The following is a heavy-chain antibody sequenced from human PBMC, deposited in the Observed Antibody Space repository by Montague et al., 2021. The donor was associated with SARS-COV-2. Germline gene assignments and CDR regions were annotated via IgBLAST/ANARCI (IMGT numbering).Heavy chain of an antibody. Sequence: SETLSLTCAVSGGSISSYYWSWIRQPPGKGLEWIGYMYYSGSTNYNPSLKRRVTLSVDTSTNQFSLKLSSVTAADTAVYYCARDFDYWGQGTLVTVSS. V-gene: IGHV4-59*13. CDR1: GGSISSYY. CDR3: ARDFDY. CDR2: MYYSGST. J-gene: IGHJ4*02.